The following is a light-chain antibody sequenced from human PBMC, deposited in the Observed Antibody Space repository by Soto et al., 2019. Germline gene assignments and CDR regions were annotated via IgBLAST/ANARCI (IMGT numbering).Light chain of an antibody. Sequence: NFMLTQPHSVSESPGKTVTISCTRSSGRIASNYVQWYQQRPGSAPTPVIYEDNERPSGVPDRFSGSIDSSSNSASLTISGLKTDDEADYYCQSYHSGNVVFGGGTQLTVL. J-gene: IGLJ2*01. CDR1: SGRIASNY. V-gene: IGLV6-57*04. CDR2: EDN. CDR3: QSYHSGNVV.